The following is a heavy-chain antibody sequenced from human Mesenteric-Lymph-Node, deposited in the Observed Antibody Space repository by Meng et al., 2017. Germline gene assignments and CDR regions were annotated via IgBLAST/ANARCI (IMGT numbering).Heavy chain of an antibody. CDR3: ATYGSGSYFGYPY. CDR2: ISSSSSYI. J-gene: IGHJ4*02. V-gene: IGHV3-21*04. D-gene: IGHD3-10*01. Sequence: GESLKISCAASGFTFSSYSMNWVRQAPGKGLEWVSSISSSSSYIYYADSVKGRFTISRDNAKNSLYLQMSSLRAEDTAVYYCATYGSGSYFGYPYWGQGTLVTVSS. CDR1: GFTFSSYS.